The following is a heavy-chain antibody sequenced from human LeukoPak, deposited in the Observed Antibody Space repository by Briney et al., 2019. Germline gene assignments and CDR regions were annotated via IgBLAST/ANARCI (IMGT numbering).Heavy chain of an antibody. CDR1: GGSISSSNYY. V-gene: IGHV4-39*01. Sequence: PSETLSLTCSVSGGSISSSNYYWGWIHQPPGKGLEWIGSMYYSGSTYYNPSLKSRVTISVDTSKNQFSLKLSSVTAADTAVYYCARLDRYSSGWGDYWGQGTLVTVSS. J-gene: IGHJ4*02. CDR2: MYYSGST. CDR3: ARLDRYSSGWGDY. D-gene: IGHD6-19*01.